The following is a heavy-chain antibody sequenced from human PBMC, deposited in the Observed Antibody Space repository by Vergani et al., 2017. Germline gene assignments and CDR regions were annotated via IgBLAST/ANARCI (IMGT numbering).Heavy chain of an antibody. CDR1: GFSLSTSGVG. Sequence: QITLRESGPTLVKPTQTLTLTCTFSGFSLSTSGVGVGWMRQPPGKALVWLALIYWNDDKRYSPSLKSRLTITKDTSKTQVVLTRTHMDPVDTATYYCAHRRRASCYGYWGQGTLVTVSS. V-gene: IGHV2-5*01. D-gene: IGHD2-2*01. CDR3: AHRRRASCYGY. CDR2: IYWNDDK. J-gene: IGHJ4*02.